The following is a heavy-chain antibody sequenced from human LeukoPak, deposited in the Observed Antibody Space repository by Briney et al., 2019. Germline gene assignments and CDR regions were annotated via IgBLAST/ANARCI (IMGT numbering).Heavy chain of an antibody. Sequence: GGSLRLSCAASGFTFSSYSMNWVRQAPGKGLEWVSSISSSSSYIYYADSVKGRFTISRDNVKNSLYLQMNSLRAEDTAVYYCARVVLGGYHRADYWGQGTLVTVSS. CDR1: GFTFSSYS. D-gene: IGHD5-12*01. CDR3: ARVVLGGYHRADY. CDR2: ISSSSSYI. J-gene: IGHJ4*02. V-gene: IGHV3-21*01.